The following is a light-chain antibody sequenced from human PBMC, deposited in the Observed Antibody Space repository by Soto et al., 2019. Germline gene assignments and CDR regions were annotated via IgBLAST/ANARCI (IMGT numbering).Light chain of an antibody. CDR1: SSDVGGYNY. Sequence: QSVLTQPASVSGSPGQSITISCTGTSSDVGGYNYVSWYQQHPGKAPKLMIYDVSNRPSGVSNRFSGSMSGNTASLTISGLQAEDEADYYCSSYTSSSTLDVFGTGTKLTVL. J-gene: IGLJ1*01. CDR2: DVS. CDR3: SSYTSSSTLDV. V-gene: IGLV2-14*01.